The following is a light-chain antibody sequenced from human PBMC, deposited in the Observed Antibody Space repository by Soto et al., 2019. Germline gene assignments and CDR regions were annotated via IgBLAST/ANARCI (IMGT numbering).Light chain of an antibody. Sequence: EIVLTQSPGTLSLSPGERATLSCRASQSVNNNYLAWYQQRPGQAPRLLIHGASSRATGIPDRLSGSGSGTDFTLTISRLEPEDFAVYYCQQYGSSPRTFGQGTKVEV. V-gene: IGKV3-20*01. J-gene: IGKJ1*01. CDR2: GAS. CDR1: QSVNNNY. CDR3: QQYGSSPRT.